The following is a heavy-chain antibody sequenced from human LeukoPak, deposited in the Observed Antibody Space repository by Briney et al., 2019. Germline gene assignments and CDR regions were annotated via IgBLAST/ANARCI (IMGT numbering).Heavy chain of an antibody. CDR1: GGSIRNYY. D-gene: IGHD3-16*01. V-gene: IGHV4-59*01. CDR2: IYYSGGT. Sequence: SETLSLTCTVSGGSIRNYYWSWIRQPPGKGLEWIGDIYYSGGTNYNPSLKSRVTISVDTSKNQFSLKLSSMTAADTAVYYCARDLGFGYFDYWGRGTLVTVSS. J-gene: IGHJ4*02. CDR3: ARDLGFGYFDY.